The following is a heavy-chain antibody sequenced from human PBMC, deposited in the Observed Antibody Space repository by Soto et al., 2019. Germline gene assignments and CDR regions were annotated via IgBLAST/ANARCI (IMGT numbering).Heavy chain of an antibody. V-gene: IGHV4-59*08. Sequence: SETLYLTCTVSGGSISSYYWSWIRQPPGKGLEWIGYIYYSGSTNYNPSLKSRVTISVDTSKNQFSLKLSSVTAADTAVYYCARRVGVVLDAFDIWGQGTMVTVSS. J-gene: IGHJ3*02. CDR3: ARRVGVVLDAFDI. CDR2: IYYSGST. CDR1: GGSISSYY. D-gene: IGHD3-3*01.